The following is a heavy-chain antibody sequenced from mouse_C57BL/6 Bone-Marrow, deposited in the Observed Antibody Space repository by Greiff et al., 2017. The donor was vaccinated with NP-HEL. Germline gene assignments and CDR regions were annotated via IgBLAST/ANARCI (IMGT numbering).Heavy chain of an antibody. V-gene: IGHV1-78*01. CDR3: ASYGSSSDRDAMDY. J-gene: IGHJ4*01. CDR1: GYTFTDHT. Sequence: QVQLQQSDAELVKPGASVKISCKVSGYTFTDHTIHWMKQRPEQGLEWIGYIYPRDGSTKYNEKFKGKATLTSDKSSSTAYMQLNSLTSEDAAVYFCASYGSSSDRDAMDYWGKGTSVTVSS. D-gene: IGHD1-1*01. CDR2: IYPRDGST.